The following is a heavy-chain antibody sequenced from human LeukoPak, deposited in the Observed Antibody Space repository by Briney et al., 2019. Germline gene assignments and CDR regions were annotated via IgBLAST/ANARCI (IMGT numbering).Heavy chain of an antibody. V-gene: IGHV3-21*01. CDR1: GFTFSSYS. Sequence: GGSLRLSCAASGFTFSSYSMNWVRQAPGKGLEWVSSISSSSTYIYYADSVKGRFTISRDNAKNSLYLQMNSLRAEDTAVYYCARDGSTVTNYYFDCWGQGTLVTVSS. J-gene: IGHJ4*02. CDR3: ARDGSTVTNYYFDC. CDR2: ISSSSTYI. D-gene: IGHD4-11*01.